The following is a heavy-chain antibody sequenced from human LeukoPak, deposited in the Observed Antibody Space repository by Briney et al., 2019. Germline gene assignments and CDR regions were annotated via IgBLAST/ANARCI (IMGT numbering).Heavy chain of an antibody. D-gene: IGHD6-6*01. J-gene: IGHJ4*02. Sequence: GGPLRLSCAASGFTFSPLGMNWVRQAPGRGLEWVSYISSGSSTTYYADSVKCRFTISRDNSKNSLYLQMNSLRVEDTAVYYCARGGIAARFAYWGQGTLVTVSS. CDR3: ARGGIAARFAY. CDR2: ISSGSSTT. CDR1: GFTFSPLG. V-gene: IGHV3-48*04.